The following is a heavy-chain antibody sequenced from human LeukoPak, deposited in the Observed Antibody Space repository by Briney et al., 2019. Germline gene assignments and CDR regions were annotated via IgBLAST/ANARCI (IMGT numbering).Heavy chain of an antibody. Sequence: GGSLRLSCAASGFTFSSYSMNWVRQAPGKGLEWVSSISSSSSYIYYADSVKGRFTISRDNAKSSLYLQMNSLRAEDTAVYYCISSISGGSGQLGYWGQGTLVTVSS. V-gene: IGHV3-21*01. CDR1: GFTFSSYS. J-gene: IGHJ4*02. CDR2: ISSSSSYI. D-gene: IGHD3-10*01. CDR3: ISSISGGSGQLGY.